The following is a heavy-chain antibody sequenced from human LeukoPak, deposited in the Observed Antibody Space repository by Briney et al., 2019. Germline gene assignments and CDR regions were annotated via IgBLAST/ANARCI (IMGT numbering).Heavy chain of an antibody. Sequence: KASETLSLTCAVYGGSFSGYYWSWIRQPPGKGLEWFGNIYYSGSTYYNPSLKSRVTISVDTSKNQFSLKLSSVTAADTAVYYCAGIPPPFRCSAGSCYSNAFDIWGQGTMVTVSS. V-gene: IGHV4-34*01. J-gene: IGHJ3*02. CDR3: AGIPPPFRCSAGSCYSNAFDI. D-gene: IGHD2-15*01. CDR2: IYYSGST. CDR1: GGSFSGYY.